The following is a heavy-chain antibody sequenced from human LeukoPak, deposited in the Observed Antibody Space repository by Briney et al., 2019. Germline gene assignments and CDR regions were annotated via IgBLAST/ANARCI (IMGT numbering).Heavy chain of an antibody. CDR2: MYFTGTT. CDR1: GSGDSFRSHF. D-gene: IGHD5-18*01. V-gene: IGHV4-59*11. CDR3: ALRYRGHDSTGFFDH. J-gene: IGHJ4*02. Sequence: SETLSLSCSVSGSGDSFRSHFCSWVRQPPGQGLEWIGNMYFTGTTNSNPSLKRRVTMSVDTATNQFSLKLSSATAADTAVYYCALRYRGHDSTGFFDHWGQGILVTVSS.